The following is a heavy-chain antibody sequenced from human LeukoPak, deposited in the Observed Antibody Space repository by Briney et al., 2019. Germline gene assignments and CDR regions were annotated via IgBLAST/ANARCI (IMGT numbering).Heavy chain of an antibody. J-gene: IGHJ5*02. D-gene: IGHD3-3*01. CDR3: ATSTYYDFWSGTLSNWFDP. CDR1: GYTLTELS. V-gene: IGHV1-24*01. CDR2: FDPEDGET. Sequence: EASVKVSCKVSGYTLTELSMHWVRQAPGKGLEWMGGFDPEDGETIYAQKFQGRVTMTEDTSTDTAYMELSSLRSEDTAVYYCATSTYYDFWSGTLSNWFDPWGQGTLVTVSS.